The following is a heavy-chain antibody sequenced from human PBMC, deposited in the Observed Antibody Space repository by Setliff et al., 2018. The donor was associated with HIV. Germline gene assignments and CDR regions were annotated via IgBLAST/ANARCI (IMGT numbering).Heavy chain of an antibody. V-gene: IGHV1-69*10. CDR2: IIPILGIA. D-gene: IGHD1-26*01. CDR3: ARRRRSSDDSFDF. J-gene: IGHJ3*01. CDR1: GGTFSSYA. Sequence: SVKVSCKASGGTFSSYAISWVRQAPGQGLEWMGGIIPILGIANYAQKFHGRVSMTTDSSTSTGYMELTSLRSDDTAVYYCARRRRSSDDSFDFWGQGTLVTVSS.